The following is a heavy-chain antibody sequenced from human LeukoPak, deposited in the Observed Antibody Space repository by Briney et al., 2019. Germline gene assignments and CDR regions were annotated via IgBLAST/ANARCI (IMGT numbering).Heavy chain of an antibody. Sequence: SETLSLTCTVSGGSISSYYWSWIRQPAGKGLEWIGRIYTSGSTNYNPSLKSRVTMSVDTSKNQFSLKLSSVTAADTAVYYCARDSPYSSGWQALSYYYYMDVWGKGTTVTISS. D-gene: IGHD6-19*01. CDR3: ARDSPYSSGWQALSYYYYMDV. CDR2: IYTSGST. J-gene: IGHJ6*03. V-gene: IGHV4-4*07. CDR1: GGSISSYY.